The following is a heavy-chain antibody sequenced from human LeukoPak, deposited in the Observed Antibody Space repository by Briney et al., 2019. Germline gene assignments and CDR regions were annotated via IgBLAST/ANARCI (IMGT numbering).Heavy chain of an antibody. CDR2: FDPEDGER. Sequence: ASVKVSCKVSGNTLTEFSMHWVRQAPGKGLEWMGGFDPEDGERIYAQKFQGRVTMTEDTSIDTAYMELSSLRSEDTAVYYCATLLTTMVRGVIITHDAFDMWGQGTMVTVSS. V-gene: IGHV1-24*01. J-gene: IGHJ3*02. CDR1: GNTLTEFS. CDR3: ATLLTTMVRGVIITHDAFDM. D-gene: IGHD3-10*01.